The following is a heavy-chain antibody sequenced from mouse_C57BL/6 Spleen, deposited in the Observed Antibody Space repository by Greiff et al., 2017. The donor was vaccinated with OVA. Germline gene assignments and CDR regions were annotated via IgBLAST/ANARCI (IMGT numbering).Heavy chain of an antibody. Sequence: QVQLQQPGAELVKPGASVKLSCKASGYTFTSYWMQWVKQRPGQGLEWIGEIDPSDSSTNYNQKFKGKATLTVDTSSSTAYMQLSSLTSEDSAVYYCARRGGDYWGQGTSVTASS. CDR2: IDPSDSST. V-gene: IGHV1-50*01. J-gene: IGHJ4*01. CDR3: ARRGGDY. CDR1: GYTFTSYW.